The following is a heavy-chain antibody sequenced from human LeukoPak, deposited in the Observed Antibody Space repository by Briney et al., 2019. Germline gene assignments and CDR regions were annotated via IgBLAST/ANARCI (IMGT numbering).Heavy chain of an antibody. CDR3: ARRYLGYCSGDNCPLNYYGMDV. D-gene: IGHD2-15*01. CDR1: GGSISSSSYY. Sequence: PSQTLSLTCTVSGGSISSSSYYWGWIRQPPGKGLEWIGNIYYSGSTYYNPSLKSRVTISVDTSKNQFSLKLNSVTAADTAVYYCARRYLGYCSGDNCPLNYYGMDVWGQGTTVTVSS. J-gene: IGHJ6*02. V-gene: IGHV4-39*01. CDR2: IYYSGST.